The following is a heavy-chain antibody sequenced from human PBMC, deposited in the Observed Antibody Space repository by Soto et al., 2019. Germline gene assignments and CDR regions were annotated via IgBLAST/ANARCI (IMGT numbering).Heavy chain of an antibody. CDR3: ASVDTAMGYPDY. J-gene: IGHJ4*02. CDR2: IYYSGST. CDR1: GGSISSSSYY. D-gene: IGHD5-18*01. V-gene: IGHV4-39*01. Sequence: NPSETLSLTCTVSGGSISSSSYYWGWIRQPPGKGLEWIGSIYYSGSTYYNPSLKSRVTISVDTSKNQFSLKLSSVTAADTAVYYCASVDTAMGYPDYWGQGTLVTVSS.